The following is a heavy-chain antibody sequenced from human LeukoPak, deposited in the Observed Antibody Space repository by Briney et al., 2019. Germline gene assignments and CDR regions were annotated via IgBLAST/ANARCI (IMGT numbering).Heavy chain of an antibody. CDR3: ARVSSSREIFDY. Sequence: SVKVSCKASGFTFTSSAMQWVRQARGQRLEWIGWIVVGSGNTNYAQKFQERVTITRDMSTSTAYMELSSLRSEDTAVYYCARVSSSREIFDYWGQGTLVTVSS. CDR2: IVVGSGNT. J-gene: IGHJ4*02. D-gene: IGHD6-6*01. V-gene: IGHV1-58*02. CDR1: GFTFTSSA.